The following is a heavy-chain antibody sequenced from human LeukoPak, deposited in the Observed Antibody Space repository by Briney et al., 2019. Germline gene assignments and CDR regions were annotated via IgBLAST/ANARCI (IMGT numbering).Heavy chain of an antibody. CDR3: ARGHLPVAGMDWFDP. CDR1: GYTFTSYG. D-gene: IGHD6-19*01. J-gene: IGHJ5*02. V-gene: IGHV1-3*04. Sequence: GASVKVSCKASGYTFTSYGISWVRQAPGQRLEWMGWINTDNGKTKYSQKFQGRVTVTRDTSATTAYMELSSLRSEDTAIYYCARGHLPVAGMDWFDPWGQGTLVTVSS. CDR2: INTDNGKT.